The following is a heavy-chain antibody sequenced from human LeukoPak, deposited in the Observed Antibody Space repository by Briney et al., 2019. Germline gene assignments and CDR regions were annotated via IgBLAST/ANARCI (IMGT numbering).Heavy chain of an antibody. J-gene: IGHJ4*02. CDR2: FDPEDGET. CDR1: GYTFTSYG. D-gene: IGHD5-18*01. CDR3: ATLKRGYSYGPFDY. Sequence: GASVKVSCKASGYTFTSYGISWVRQAPGKGLEWMGGFDPEDGETIYAQKFQGRVTMTEDTSTDTAYMELSSLRSEDTAVYYCATLKRGYSYGPFDYWGQGTLVTVSS. V-gene: IGHV1-24*01.